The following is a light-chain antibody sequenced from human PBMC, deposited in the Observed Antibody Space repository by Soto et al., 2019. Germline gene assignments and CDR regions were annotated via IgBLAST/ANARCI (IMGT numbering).Light chain of an antibody. CDR2: TTS. CDR3: QHSYNKSIP. V-gene: IGKV1-39*01. Sequence: DIQMTQSPSSLSAYVGDRVTITCRASQSISNRLNWYQQQPGRAPKLLVYTTSNLQSGVPSRLSGSGSGTDFTLTINSLQPEDFATYFCQHSYNKSIPFGPGTKVDIX. CDR1: QSISNR. J-gene: IGKJ3*01.